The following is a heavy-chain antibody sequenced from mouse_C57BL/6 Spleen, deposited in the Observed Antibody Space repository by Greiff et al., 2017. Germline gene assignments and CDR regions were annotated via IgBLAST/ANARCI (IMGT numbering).Heavy chain of an antibody. CDR1: GFTFSSYD. CDR3: ARDRDYMDY. J-gene: IGHJ4*01. CDR2: ISDGGSYT. D-gene: IGHD2-4*01. V-gene: IGHV5-4*01. Sequence: KLVESGGGLVKPGGSLKLSCAASGFTFSSYDMSWVRQTPEKWMEWVATISDGGSYTYYPDNVKGRFTISRDNAKNNLYLQMSHLKSEDTSMYYCARDRDYMDYWGQGTSVTVSS.